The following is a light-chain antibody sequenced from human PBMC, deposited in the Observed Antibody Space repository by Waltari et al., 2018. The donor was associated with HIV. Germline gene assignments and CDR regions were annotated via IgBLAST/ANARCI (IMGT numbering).Light chain of an antibody. CDR1: QALHNNY. CDR3: HQYDHSPRT. V-gene: IGKV3-20*01. Sequence: ESLLTQSPATLSLSPGERATLSCRASQALHNNYLAWYQQTPGQAPRLLIFGASNMANDIPDRFIGSGSGTDFTLTITRLEPEDFAVYFCHQYDHSPRTFGQGTKVEVK. CDR2: GAS. J-gene: IGKJ1*01.